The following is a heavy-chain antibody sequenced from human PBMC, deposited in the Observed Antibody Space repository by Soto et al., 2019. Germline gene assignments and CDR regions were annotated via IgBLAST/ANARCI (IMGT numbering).Heavy chain of an antibody. CDR1: GGSFSGYY. V-gene: IGHV4-34*01. CDR3: ASSFWSGYNRFDP. D-gene: IGHD3-3*01. Sequence: SETLSLTCAVYGGSFSGYYWSWIRQPPGKGLEWIGEINHSGSTNYNPSLKSRVTISVDTSKNQFSLKLSSVTAADTAVYYCASSFWSGYNRFDPWGQGTLVTVSS. CDR2: INHSGST. J-gene: IGHJ5*02.